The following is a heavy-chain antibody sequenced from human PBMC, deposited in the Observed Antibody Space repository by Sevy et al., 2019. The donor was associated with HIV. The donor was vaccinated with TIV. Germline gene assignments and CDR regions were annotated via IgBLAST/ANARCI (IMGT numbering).Heavy chain of an antibody. J-gene: IGHJ6*02. CDR2: ISYDGINK. V-gene: IGHV3-30-3*01. D-gene: IGHD1-26*01. CDR3: ARDSNSGYYYYYAMDV. CDR1: GFIFSNYA. Sequence: GGSLRLSCAASGFIFSNYAMHWVRQAPGKGLEWVAVISYDGINKYYADSVKGRFTISRDNSKNPLYVQMNSLRAEDTAVYYCARDSNSGYYYYYAMDVWGQGTTVTVSS.